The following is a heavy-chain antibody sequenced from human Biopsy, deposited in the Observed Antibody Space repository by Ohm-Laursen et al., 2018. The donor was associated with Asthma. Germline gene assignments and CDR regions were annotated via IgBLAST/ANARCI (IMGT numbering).Heavy chain of an antibody. CDR3: ARGDSGNWSHCYFDY. J-gene: IGHJ4*02. CDR2: IYSGGTS. V-gene: IGHV3-53*01. Sequence: SLRLSCPASGLAVSRDPMFWVRQAPGKGLEWVSVIYSGGTSHTADSVRGRSTISRAYSKNTLYLQMHSLRAEDTAVYYCARGDSGNWSHCYFDYWGQGTLVTVSS. CDR1: GLAVSRDP. D-gene: IGHD4-23*01.